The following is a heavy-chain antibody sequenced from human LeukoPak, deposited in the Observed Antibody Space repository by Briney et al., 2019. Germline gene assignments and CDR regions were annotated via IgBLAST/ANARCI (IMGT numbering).Heavy chain of an antibody. CDR3: AKDRWLQGYFDY. Sequence: GGSLRLSCAGAGFTFSSYWMSWVRQAPGKGLEWVANIKQDGSEKYYLDSVKGRCTISRDNSKKTVYLQMNSLRTEDTAVYYCAKDRWLQGYFDYWGQGTLVTVSS. D-gene: IGHD5-24*01. CDR1: GFTFSSYW. V-gene: IGHV3-7*01. J-gene: IGHJ4*02. CDR2: IKQDGSEK.